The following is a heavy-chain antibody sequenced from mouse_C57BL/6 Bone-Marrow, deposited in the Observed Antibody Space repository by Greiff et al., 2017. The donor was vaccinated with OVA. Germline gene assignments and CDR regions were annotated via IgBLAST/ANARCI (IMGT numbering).Heavy chain of an antibody. J-gene: IGHJ3*01. CDR2: IRSKSNNYAT. V-gene: IGHV10-1*01. CDR1: GFSFNTYA. Sequence: EVKLVESGGGLVQPKGSLKLSCAASGFSFNTYAMNWVRQAPGKGLEWVARIRSKSNNYATYYADSVKDRFTISRDDSESMLYLKMNNLEPEDTSMYYCVRVTEPYWGQGTLVTVSA. CDR3: VRVTEPY. D-gene: IGHD2-1*01.